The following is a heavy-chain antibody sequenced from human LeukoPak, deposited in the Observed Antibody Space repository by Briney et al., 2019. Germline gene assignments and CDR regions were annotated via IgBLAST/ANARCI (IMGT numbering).Heavy chain of an antibody. V-gene: IGHV3-48*04. CDR2: ISSSGSTI. Sequence: GGSLRLSCAASGFTISSTYMNWVRQAPGKGLEWVSYISSSGSTIYYADSVKGRFTISRDNAKNSLFLQMNSLRAEDTAVYYCARVGIVATIDWGQGTLVTVSS. CDR3: ARVGIVATID. D-gene: IGHD5-12*01. J-gene: IGHJ4*02. CDR1: GFTISSTY.